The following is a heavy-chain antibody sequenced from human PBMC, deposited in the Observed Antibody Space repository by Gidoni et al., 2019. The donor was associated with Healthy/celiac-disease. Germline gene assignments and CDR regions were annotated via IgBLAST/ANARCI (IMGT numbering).Heavy chain of an antibody. CDR3: ASIDFWSGYRYPSFQH. Sequence: QVQLQESGPGLVKPSETLSLTCTVSGGSVSSGSYYWSWIRQPPGKGLEWIGYIYYSGSTNYNPSLKSRVTISVDTFKNQFSLKLSSVTAADTAVYYCASIDFWSGYRYPSFQHWGQGTLVTVSS. CDR2: IYYSGST. J-gene: IGHJ1*01. D-gene: IGHD3-3*01. V-gene: IGHV4-61*01. CDR1: GGSVSSGSYY.